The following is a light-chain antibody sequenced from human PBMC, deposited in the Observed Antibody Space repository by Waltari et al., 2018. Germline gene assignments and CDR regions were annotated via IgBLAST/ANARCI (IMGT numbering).Light chain of an antibody. J-gene: IGLJ2*01. CDR1: SIDAGGCNF. CDR3: SSYTSSSTYVI. Sequence: QSALTQPASVSGSPGQSITISCTGTSIDAGGCNFVFWYQQHPGKAPKRLLSDVTKRPSGVSNRFSGSKSGNTASLTISGLQAEDEADYYCSSYTSSSTYVIFGGGTKLTVL. CDR2: DVT. V-gene: IGLV2-14*03.